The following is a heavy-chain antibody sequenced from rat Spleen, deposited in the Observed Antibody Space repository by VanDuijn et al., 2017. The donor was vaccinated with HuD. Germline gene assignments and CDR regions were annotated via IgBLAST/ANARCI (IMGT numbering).Heavy chain of an antibody. V-gene: IGHV5-31*01. J-gene: IGHJ2*01. D-gene: IGHD1-12*02. CDR3: TTDTFYDGTYYPGGFDY. Sequence: EVQLVESGGGLVQPGGSLKLSCVASGFTFNNYWMTWIRQAPGKGLEWVASITKASGRTYYPDSVKGRFNISRDNAKSTLYLQLDSLRSEDTATYYCTTDTFYDGTYYPGGFDYWGQGVMVTVSS. CDR2: ITKASGRT. CDR1: GFTFNNYW.